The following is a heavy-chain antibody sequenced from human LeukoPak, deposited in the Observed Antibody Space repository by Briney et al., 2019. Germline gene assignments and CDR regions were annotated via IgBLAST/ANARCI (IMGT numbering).Heavy chain of an antibody. CDR1: GYTFTGYY. V-gene: IGHV1-2*02. Sequence: ASVKVSCKASGYTFTGYYMHWVRQAPGRGLEWMGWINPNSGGTNYAQKFQGRVTMTRDTSISTAYMELSRLRSDDTAVYYCATEDGPGSQYDAFDIWGQGTMVTVSS. CDR3: ATEDGPGSQYDAFDI. J-gene: IGHJ3*02. CDR2: INPNSGGT. D-gene: IGHD3-10*01.